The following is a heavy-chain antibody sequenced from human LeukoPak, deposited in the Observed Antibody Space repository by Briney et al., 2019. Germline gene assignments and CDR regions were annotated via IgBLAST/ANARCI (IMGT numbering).Heavy chain of an antibody. CDR1: GFTFSSYS. CDR2: ISSSSSYI. Sequence: PGGSLRLSCAASGFTFSSYSMNWVRQAPGKGLEWVSSISSSSSYIYYADSVKGRFTISRDNAKNSLYLQMNSLRAEDTAVYYCARHDSSGYYPDYWGQGTLVTVSS. CDR3: ARHDSSGYYPDY. D-gene: IGHD3-22*01. V-gene: IGHV3-21*01. J-gene: IGHJ4*02.